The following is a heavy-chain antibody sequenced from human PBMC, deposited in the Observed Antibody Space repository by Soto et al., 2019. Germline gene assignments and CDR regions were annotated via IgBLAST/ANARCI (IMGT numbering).Heavy chain of an antibody. CDR1: GFSLSSPAVG. CDR3: AHGSGWLSDY. CDR2: IYWDDDK. D-gene: IGHD6-19*01. V-gene: IGHV2-5*02. J-gene: IGHJ4*02. Sequence: QITLKESGPTLVKPTQTLTLTCTFSGFSLSSPAVGVNWIRQPPGKALEWLALIYWDDDKQYSPSLRSRLTITKDTSKNQVVLTMTNVDPVDIATYYCAHGSGWLSDYWGQGTLVTVSS.